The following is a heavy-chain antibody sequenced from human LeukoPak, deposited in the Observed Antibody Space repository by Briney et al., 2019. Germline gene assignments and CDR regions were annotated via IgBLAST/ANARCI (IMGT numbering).Heavy chain of an antibody. CDR2: ISSSGSTI. D-gene: IGHD6-13*01. J-gene: IGHJ4*02. CDR1: GFTFSSYE. V-gene: IGHV3-48*03. Sequence: GGSLRLSCAASGFTFSSYEMDWVRQAPGKGLEWVSYISSSGSTIYYADSVKGRFTISRDNAKNSLYLQMNSLRAEDTAVYYCARELLSYSSSWYDYWGQGTLVTVSS. CDR3: ARELLSYSSSWYDY.